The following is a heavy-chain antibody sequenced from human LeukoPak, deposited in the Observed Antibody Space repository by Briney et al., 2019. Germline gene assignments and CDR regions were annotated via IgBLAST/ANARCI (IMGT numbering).Heavy chain of an antibody. CDR1: GGSFSGYY. V-gene: IGHV4-34*01. D-gene: IGHD3-9*01. CDR2: INHSGST. J-gene: IGHJ5*02. Sequence: PSETLSLTCAVYGGSFSGYYWSWIRQPPGKGLEWIGEINHSGSTNYNPSLKSRVTISVDTSKNQFSLKLSSVTAADTAVYYCARDPNNYDILTGYQTWGQGTLVTVSS. CDR3: ARDPNNYDILTGYQT.